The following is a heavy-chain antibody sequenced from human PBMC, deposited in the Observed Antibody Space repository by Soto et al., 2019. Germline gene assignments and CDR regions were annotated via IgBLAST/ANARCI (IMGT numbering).Heavy chain of an antibody. V-gene: IGHV4-59*01. CDR3: ARGYGSGSYYNVVWFDP. D-gene: IGHD3-10*01. CDR2: IYYSGST. CDR1: GGSISSYY. J-gene: IGHJ5*02. Sequence: SETLSLTCTVSGGSISSYYWSWIRQPPGKGLEWIGYIYYSGSTNYNPSLKSRVPISVDTSKNQFSLKLSSVTAADTAVYYCARGYGSGSYYNVVWFDPWGQGTLVTVSS.